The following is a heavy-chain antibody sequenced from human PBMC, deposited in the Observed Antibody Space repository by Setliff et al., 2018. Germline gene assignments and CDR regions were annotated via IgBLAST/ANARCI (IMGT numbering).Heavy chain of an antibody. D-gene: IGHD3-22*01. Sequence: SETLSLTCTVSGYSISSGYIWGWIRQPPGKGLEWVGNIGHTGSINYNPSLKSRLTISRDTSKNQVSLKLTSVTAADTAIYYCARTPYYYDTAGYDFWGQGTLVTVSS. CDR1: GYSISSGYI. CDR3: ARTPYYYDTAGYDF. V-gene: IGHV4-38-2*02. CDR2: IGHTGSI. J-gene: IGHJ4*02.